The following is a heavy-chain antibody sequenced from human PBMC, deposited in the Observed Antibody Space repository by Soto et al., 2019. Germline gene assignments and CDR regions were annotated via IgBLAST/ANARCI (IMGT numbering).Heavy chain of an antibody. V-gene: IGHV1-24*01. Sequence: ASVKVSCKVSGYTLTELSMHWVRQAPGKGLEWMGGFDPEDGETIYAQKFQGRVTMTEDTSTDTAYMELSSLRSEDTAVYYCATQYYDFWSGSTYNWFDPWGQGTLVTVSS. D-gene: IGHD3-3*01. CDR2: FDPEDGET. CDR3: ATQYYDFWSGSTYNWFDP. CDR1: GYTLTELS. J-gene: IGHJ5*02.